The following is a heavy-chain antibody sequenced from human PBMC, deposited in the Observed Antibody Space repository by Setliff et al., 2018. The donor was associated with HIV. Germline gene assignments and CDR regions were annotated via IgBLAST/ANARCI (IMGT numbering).Heavy chain of an antibody. CDR1: GGSVSGYS. Sequence: PSETLSLTCAVYGGSVSGYSCNWIRQTPEKGLEWIAEITHSGSTNYNPSLRGRLTVALGPSRNHFSLNLRSVTAADTAFYYCATKGWNVYTAFDYWGQGTLVTVSS. J-gene: IGHJ4*02. V-gene: IGHV4-34*01. D-gene: IGHD1-1*01. CDR3: ATKGWNVYTAFDY. CDR2: ITHSGST.